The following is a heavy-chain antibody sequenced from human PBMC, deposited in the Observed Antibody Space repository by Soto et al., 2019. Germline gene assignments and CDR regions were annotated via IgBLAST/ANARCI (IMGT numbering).Heavy chain of an antibody. D-gene: IGHD4-17*01. CDR3: AKDPNGDYLGAFDC. J-gene: IGHJ3*01. CDR1: GFTFGNYV. Sequence: QMLESGGGLVQPGGSLRLSCAASGFTFGNYVVTWVGQAPGRGLEWVSAISASGGGTFYVDSVRGRFTISRDNYKNTLYLEMNSLRAEDTALYFCAKDPNGDYLGAFDCWGRGTMVIVSS. V-gene: IGHV3-23*01. CDR2: ISASGGGT.